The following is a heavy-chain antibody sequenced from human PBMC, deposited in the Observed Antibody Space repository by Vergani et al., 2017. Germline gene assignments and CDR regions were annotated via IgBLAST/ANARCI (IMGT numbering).Heavy chain of an antibody. CDR2: IRPYNGKT. J-gene: IGHJ4*02. CDR3: AIVTDYYDSSGYYLDY. Sequence: QVQVVQSGAEVKKPGASVKVSCKASGYTFTSHGISWVRQAPGRGPEWMGWIRPYNGKTKYAQKFQGRITMTSDTSTSTAYMELSSLRPEDTALYYCAIVTDYYDSSGYYLDYWGQGTLVTVSS. D-gene: IGHD3-22*01. CDR1: GYTFTSHG. V-gene: IGHV1-18*01.